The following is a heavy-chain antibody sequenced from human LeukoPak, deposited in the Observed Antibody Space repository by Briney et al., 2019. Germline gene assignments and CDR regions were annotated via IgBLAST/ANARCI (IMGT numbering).Heavy chain of an antibody. J-gene: IGHJ6*03. CDR3: ARGPYSSSSYYYMDV. CDR2: MNPNSGDT. Sequence: GASVKVSCKASGYTFTSYDINWVRQATGQGLEWMGWMNPNSGDTAYAQRFQGRVTITRNTSISTAYMELSSLRSEDTAVYYCARGPYSSSSYYYMDVWGKGTTVTVSS. V-gene: IGHV1-8*01. D-gene: IGHD6-6*01. CDR1: GYTFTSYD.